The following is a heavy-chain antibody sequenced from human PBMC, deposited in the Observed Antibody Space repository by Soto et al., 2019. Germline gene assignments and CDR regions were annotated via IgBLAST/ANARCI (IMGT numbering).Heavy chain of an antibody. CDR3: ARDSWDIVVVVAATYAFDI. V-gene: IGHV3-48*01. CDR1: GFTFSSYS. J-gene: IGHJ3*02. D-gene: IGHD2-15*01. Sequence: GGSLRLSCAASGFTFSSYSMNWVRQAPGKGLEWVSYISSSSSTIYYADSVKGRFTISRDNAKNSLYLQMNSLRAEDTAVYYCARDSWDIVVVVAATYAFDIWGQGTMVTVSS. CDR2: ISSSSSTI.